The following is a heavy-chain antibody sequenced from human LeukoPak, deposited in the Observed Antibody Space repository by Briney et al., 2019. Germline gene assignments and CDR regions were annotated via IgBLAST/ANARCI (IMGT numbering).Heavy chain of an antibody. Sequence: GGSLRLSCAASGFTFSSYWMHWVRQAPGKGLEWVSGINWNGGSTGYADSVKGRFTISRDNAKNSLYLQMNSLRAEDTAVYYWAELGITMIGGVWGKGTTVTISS. CDR2: INWNGGST. CDR1: GFTFSSYW. CDR3: AELGITMIGGV. V-gene: IGHV3-20*04. J-gene: IGHJ6*04. D-gene: IGHD3-10*02.